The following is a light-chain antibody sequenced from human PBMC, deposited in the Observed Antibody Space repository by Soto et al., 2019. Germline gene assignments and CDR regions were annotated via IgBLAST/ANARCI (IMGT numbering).Light chain of an antibody. Sequence: QSVLTQPPSASGTPGQRVTISCSGSSSNIGSNTVNWYQQLPGTAPKLLIYSNNQQPSGVPDRFSGCKSGTSASLAISGLQSEDEDDYCCAAWDDSLNGWVFGGGTKLTVL. J-gene: IGLJ3*02. CDR2: SNN. CDR1: SSNIGSNT. CDR3: AAWDDSLNGWV. V-gene: IGLV1-44*01.